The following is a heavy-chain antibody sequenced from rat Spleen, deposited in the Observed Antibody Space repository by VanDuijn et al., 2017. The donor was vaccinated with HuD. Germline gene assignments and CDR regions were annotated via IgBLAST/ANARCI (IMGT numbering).Heavy chain of an antibody. CDR1: GFTFSNYG. J-gene: IGHJ3*01. D-gene: IGHD1-4*01. V-gene: IGHV5-22*01. CDR2: ISYDVSST. Sequence: EVQLVESGGGLVQPGRSMKLSCAASGFTFSNYGMAWVRQAPKKGLEWVASISYDVSSTDYGDSVKGRFTISRGNAKSTLYLQMDSLMSEDTATYYCATAGTRVSRFAYWGQGTLVTVSS. CDR3: ATAGTRVSRFAY.